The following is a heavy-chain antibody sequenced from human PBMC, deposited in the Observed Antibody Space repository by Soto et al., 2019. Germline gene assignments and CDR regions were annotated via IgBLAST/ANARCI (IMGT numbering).Heavy chain of an antibody. CDR3: AQDRYYMARSRKFDD. Sequence: QVQLVESGGGLVKPGGSLRLSCAASGFTFSDYYMSWIRQAPGKGREWVSYINSSRDIIYYADSVKGRFTIYRDNAQKSLYLQLHSASAEDTDVVYFAQDRYYMARSRKFDDWGQGKLDVVSS. V-gene: IGHV3-11*01. CDR2: INSSRDII. D-gene: IGHD3-16*02. J-gene: IGHJ4*02. CDR1: GFTFSDYY.